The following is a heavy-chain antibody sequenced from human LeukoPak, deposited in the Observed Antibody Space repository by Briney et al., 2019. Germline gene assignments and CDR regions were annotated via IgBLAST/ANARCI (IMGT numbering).Heavy chain of an antibody. CDR2: IYTSGST. CDR3: ARDKGGFLYFGEYDP. J-gene: IGHJ5*02. Sequence: SETLSLTCTVSGASISSGSHHWSWIRQPAGKGLEWIGRIYTSGSTNYNPSLKGRVPISVDMSKNQFSLKLSSVTAADTAVYYCARDKGGFLYFGEYDPWGQGTLVTVSS. V-gene: IGHV4-61*02. D-gene: IGHD3-10*01. CDR1: GASISSGSHH.